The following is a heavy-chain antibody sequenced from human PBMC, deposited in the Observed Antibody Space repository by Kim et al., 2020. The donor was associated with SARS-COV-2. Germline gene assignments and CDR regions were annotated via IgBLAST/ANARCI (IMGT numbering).Heavy chain of an antibody. CDR2: TYYRSTWYN. Sequence: SPTLSLTCAISGDSVSGNDATWNWIRQSPSRGLEWLARTYYRSTWYNEYAVSVRSRITINPDTSKNQFSLQLNSVTPEDTAVYYCARGGGFHSGWAFDYWGQGTLVTVSS. V-gene: IGHV6-1*01. CDR1: GDSVSGNDAT. D-gene: IGHD6-19*01. J-gene: IGHJ4*02. CDR3: ARGGGFHSGWAFDY.